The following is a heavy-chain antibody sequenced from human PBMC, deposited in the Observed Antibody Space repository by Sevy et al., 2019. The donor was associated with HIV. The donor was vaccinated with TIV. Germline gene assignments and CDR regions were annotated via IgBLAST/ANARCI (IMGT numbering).Heavy chain of an antibody. V-gene: IGHV3-21*01. CDR1: VFTFSSYA. Sequence: GGSLRLSCVTSVFTFSSYAMSWVRQAPGKGLEWVSSISSSSSYIYYADSVKGRFTISRDNAKNSLYLQMNSLRAEDTAVYYCARDPADYWGQGTLVTVSS. CDR2: ISSSSSYI. J-gene: IGHJ4*02. CDR3: ARDPADY.